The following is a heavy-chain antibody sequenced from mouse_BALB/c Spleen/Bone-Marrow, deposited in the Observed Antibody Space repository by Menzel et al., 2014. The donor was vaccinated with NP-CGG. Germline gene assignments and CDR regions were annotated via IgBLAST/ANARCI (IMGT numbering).Heavy chain of an antibody. V-gene: IGHV1-9*01. Sequence: QAQLKESGAELMKPGASVKISCKATVYTFSSNWIEWVKQRPGHGLEWIGEILHGSGSTNYNEKFKGKASITADTYFNTAYMQFSSLTSEDSAVYYCARGCYYGSSCDDYAMDYWGQGTSVPDSS. D-gene: IGHD1-1*01. CDR2: ILHGSGST. CDR1: VYTFSSNW. J-gene: IGHJ4*01. CDR3: ARGCYYGSSCDDYAMDY.